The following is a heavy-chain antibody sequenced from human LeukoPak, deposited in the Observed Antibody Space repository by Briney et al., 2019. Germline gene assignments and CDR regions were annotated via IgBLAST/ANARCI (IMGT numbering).Heavy chain of an antibody. CDR1: GYTFTGYY. J-gene: IGHJ4*02. V-gene: IGHV1-2*02. Sequence: ASVKVSCKASGYTFTGYYMHWVRQAPGQGLEWMGWINPNSGGTNYAQKFQGRVTMTRDTSISTAYMELSSLRSEDTAVYYCATLPGIAVAGTDDYWGQGTLVTVSS. CDR3: ATLPGIAVAGTDDY. CDR2: INPNSGGT. D-gene: IGHD6-19*01.